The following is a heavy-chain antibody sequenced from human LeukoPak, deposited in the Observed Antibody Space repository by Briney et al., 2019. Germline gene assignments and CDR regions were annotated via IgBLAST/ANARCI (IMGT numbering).Heavy chain of an antibody. CDR2: IYSGGAT. J-gene: IGHJ3*02. CDR1: GLTGNSNY. D-gene: IGHD5-12*01. Sequence: GGSLRLSCVASGLTGNSNYMSWVRQAPGKGLEWVSAIYSGGATYYADSVKGGFTVSRDDSKNTLHLQMYRLRAEDTAMYYGGSQKWLYAFDIWGQGTMVTVSS. V-gene: IGHV3-53*01. CDR3: GSQKWLYAFDI.